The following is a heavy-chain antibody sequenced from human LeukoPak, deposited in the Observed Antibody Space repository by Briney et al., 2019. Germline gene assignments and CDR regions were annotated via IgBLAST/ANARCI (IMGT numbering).Heavy chain of an antibody. J-gene: IGHJ4*02. Sequence: GGSLRLSCAASGFTFDDYAMHWVRQAPGKGLEWVSGISWNSGSIGYADSVKGRFTISRDNAKNSLYLQMNSLRAEDTALYYCAKDIGPMVRGVIYSGFDYWGQGTLVTVSS. V-gene: IGHV3-9*01. CDR1: GFTFDDYA. CDR3: AKDIGPMVRGVIYSGFDY. CDR2: ISWNSGSI. D-gene: IGHD3-10*01.